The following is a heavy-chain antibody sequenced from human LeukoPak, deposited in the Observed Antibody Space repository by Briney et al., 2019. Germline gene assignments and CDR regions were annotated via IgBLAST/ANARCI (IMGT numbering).Heavy chain of an antibody. CDR2: ISGSGGST. Sequence: GGSLRLSCAASRFTFSNYAMSWVRQAPGKGLGWVSGISGSGGSTYYADSVKGRFTISRDNSKNTLYLQMNNPRAEDTAVYYCAKDDCSSSGCYVDYWGQGTLVTVSS. J-gene: IGHJ4*02. D-gene: IGHD2-2*01. V-gene: IGHV3-23*01. CDR1: RFTFSNYA. CDR3: AKDDCSSSGCYVDY.